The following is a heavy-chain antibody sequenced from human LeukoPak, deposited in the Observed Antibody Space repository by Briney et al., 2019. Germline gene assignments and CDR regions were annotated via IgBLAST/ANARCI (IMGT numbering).Heavy chain of an antibody. J-gene: IGHJ4*02. V-gene: IGHV4-34*01. Sequence: SETLSLTCAVYGGSFSGYYWSWIRQPPGKGLEWIGEINHSGSTDYNPSLKSRVTISVDTSKNQFSLKLSSVTAADTAVYYCARVGYGSGSYTEAFDYWGQGTLVTVSS. D-gene: IGHD3-10*01. CDR2: INHSGST. CDR1: GGSFSGYY. CDR3: ARVGYGSGSYTEAFDY.